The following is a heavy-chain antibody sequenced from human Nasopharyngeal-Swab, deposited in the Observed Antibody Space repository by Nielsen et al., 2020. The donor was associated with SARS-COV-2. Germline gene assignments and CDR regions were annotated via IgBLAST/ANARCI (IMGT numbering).Heavy chain of an antibody. CDR1: GYTFTDYY. D-gene: IGHD2-15*01. Sequence: ASVKVSCKTSGYTFTDYYMHWVRQAPGQGLEWMGRINPNSGDTNYAQNFQGRVTMTRDTSISTAYMELSRLRSDDTAVYYCARMIYCSGGRCYSAPIDYWGQGTLVTVSS. J-gene: IGHJ4*02. CDR2: INPNSGDT. CDR3: ARMIYCSGGRCYSAPIDY. V-gene: IGHV1-2*06.